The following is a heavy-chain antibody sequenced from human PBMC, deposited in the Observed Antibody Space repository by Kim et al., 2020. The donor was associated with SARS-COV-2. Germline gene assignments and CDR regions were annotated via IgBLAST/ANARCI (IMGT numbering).Heavy chain of an antibody. CDR2: INTNTGNP. D-gene: IGHD3-22*01. Sequence: ASVKVSCKASGYTFTSYAMNWVRQAPGQGLEWMGWINTNTGNPTYAQGFTGRFVFSLDTSVSTAYLQISSLKAEDTAVYYCARDSLDYYDSSGYYSGWDYWGQGTLVTVSS. J-gene: IGHJ4*02. CDR1: GYTFTSYA. CDR3: ARDSLDYYDSSGYYSGWDY. V-gene: IGHV7-4-1*02.